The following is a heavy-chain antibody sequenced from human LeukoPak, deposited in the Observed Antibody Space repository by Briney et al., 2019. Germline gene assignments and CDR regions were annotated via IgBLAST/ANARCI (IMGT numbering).Heavy chain of an antibody. V-gene: IGHV4-34*01. Sequence: SETLSLTCAVYGGSFSGYYWSWIRQPPGKGLEWIGEINHSGSTNYNPSLKSLVTISVDTSKNQFSSNLHPVTAADTAVYYCARHGSYSSSWYRHYYYMDVWGKGTTVTISS. CDR2: INHSGST. CDR3: ARHGSYSSSWYRHYYYMDV. J-gene: IGHJ6*03. CDR1: GGSFSGYY. D-gene: IGHD6-13*01.